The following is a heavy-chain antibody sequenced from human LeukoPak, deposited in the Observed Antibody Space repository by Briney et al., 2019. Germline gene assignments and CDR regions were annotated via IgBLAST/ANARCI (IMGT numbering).Heavy chain of an antibody. D-gene: IGHD5-24*01. V-gene: IGHV3-30*18. Sequence: GGSLRLSCAASGFIFSRYGMHWVRQAPGKGLEWVAVISYDGTKKYFADSGKGRFTISRDNSKNTLYLQMNSLRAEDTAVYYCAKDFNVEMATIFPPYFDYWGQGTQVTVSS. J-gene: IGHJ4*02. CDR3: AKDFNVEMATIFPPYFDY. CDR2: ISYDGTKK. CDR1: GFIFSRYG.